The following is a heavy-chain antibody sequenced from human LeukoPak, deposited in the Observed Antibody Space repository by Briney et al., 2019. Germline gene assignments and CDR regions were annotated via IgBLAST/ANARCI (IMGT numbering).Heavy chain of an antibody. CDR3: ARGPAYSSSWYLGYFDY. Sequence: PSETLSLTCTVSGGSISSSSYYWGWIRQPPGKGLEWIGEINHSGSTNYNPSLKSRVTISVDTSKNQFSLKLSSVTAADTAVYYCARGPAYSSSWYLGYFDYWGQGTLVTVSS. CDR2: INHSGST. V-gene: IGHV4-39*07. J-gene: IGHJ4*02. D-gene: IGHD6-13*01. CDR1: GGSISSSSYY.